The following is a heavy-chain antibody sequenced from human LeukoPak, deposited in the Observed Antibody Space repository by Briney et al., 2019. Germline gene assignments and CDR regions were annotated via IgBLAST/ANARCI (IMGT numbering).Heavy chain of an antibody. V-gene: IGHV1-2*02. J-gene: IGHJ6*03. CDR1: GYTFTGYY. D-gene: IGHD3-3*01. Sequence: ASVKVSCKASGYTFTGYYMQWVRQAPGQRLEWMGWINPNSGGTNYAQKFQGRVTMTRDTSISTAYMELSRLRSDDTALYYCARSLRFLEWLLPNYYYYYYMDVWGKGTTVTVSS. CDR3: ARSLRFLEWLLPNYYYYYYMDV. CDR2: INPNSGGT.